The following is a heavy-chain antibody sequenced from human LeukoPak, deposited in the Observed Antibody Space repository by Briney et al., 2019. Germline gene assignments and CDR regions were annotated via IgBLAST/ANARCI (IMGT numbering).Heavy chain of an antibody. V-gene: IGHV3-15*01. J-gene: IGHJ4*02. CDR1: RFTFSNAW. D-gene: IGHD3-10*01. Sequence: GGSLRLSCAASRFTFSNAWLNWVRPAPGKGLEWVGHIKSKTDGGTTDYAAPVKGRFTISRDDSKNTLFLQMNSLKTEDTAVYYCTLPWGSGSYYDYWGQGTLVTVSS. CDR3: TLPWGSGSYYDY. CDR2: IKSKTDGGTT.